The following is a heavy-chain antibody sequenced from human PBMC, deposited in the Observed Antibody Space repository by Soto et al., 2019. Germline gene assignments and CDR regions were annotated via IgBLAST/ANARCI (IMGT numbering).Heavy chain of an antibody. CDR3: ARVACSGGSCYEYYFDY. D-gene: IGHD2-15*01. CDR1: GFTFSSYA. V-gene: IGHV3-13*01. Sequence: GGSLRLSCAASGFTFSSYAMSWVRQATGKGLEWVSAIGTAGDTYYPGSVKGRFTISRENAKNSLYLQMNSLRAGDTSVYYCARVACSGGSCYEYYFDYWGQGTLVTVSS. J-gene: IGHJ4*02. CDR2: IGTAGDT.